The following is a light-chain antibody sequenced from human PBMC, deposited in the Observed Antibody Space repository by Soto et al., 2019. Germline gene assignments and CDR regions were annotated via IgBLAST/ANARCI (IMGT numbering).Light chain of an antibody. CDR3: QQYSRLWS. CDR2: GAS. J-gene: IGKJ1*01. CDR1: ESISTW. Sequence: GDRVTITCRARESISTWLAWYQQKPGKAPKLLIYGASSLESGVPPRFSGDGSETEFTLTISSLQRDDFGTYYCQQYSRLWSFGQGTKVEIE. V-gene: IGKV1-5*03.